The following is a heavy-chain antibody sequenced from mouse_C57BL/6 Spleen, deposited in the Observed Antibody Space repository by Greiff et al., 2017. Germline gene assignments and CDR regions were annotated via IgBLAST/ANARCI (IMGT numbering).Heavy chain of an antibody. D-gene: IGHD2-1*01. V-gene: IGHV14-4*01. CDR1: GFNIKDDY. CDR2: IDPENGDT. J-gene: IGHJ4*01. Sequence: VQLKESGAELVRPGASVKLSCTASGFNIKDDYMHWVKQRPEQGLEWIGWIDPENGDTEYASKFQGKATITADTSSNTAYLQLSSLTSEDTAVYYCTTGGNYRDYYAMDYWGQGTSVTVSS. CDR3: TTGGNYRDYYAMDY.